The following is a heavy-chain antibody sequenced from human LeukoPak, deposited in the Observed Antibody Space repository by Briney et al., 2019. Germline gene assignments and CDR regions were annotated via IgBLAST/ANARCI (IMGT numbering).Heavy chain of an antibody. J-gene: IGHJ4*02. CDR3: AGDPSPYSSSPLY. Sequence: PGGSLRLSCAASGFTFNTYTMNWVRQAPGKGLEWVSSISSSSSYIYYADSVKGRFTISRDNAKNSLYLQMNSLRAEDTAVYYCAGDPSPYSSSPLYWGQGTLVTVSS. CDR2: ISSSSSYI. V-gene: IGHV3-21*01. D-gene: IGHD6-13*01. CDR1: GFTFNTYT.